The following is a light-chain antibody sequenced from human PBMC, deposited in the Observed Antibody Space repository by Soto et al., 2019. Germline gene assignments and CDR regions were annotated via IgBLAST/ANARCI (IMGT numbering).Light chain of an antibody. J-gene: IGKJ3*01. CDR3: QQRET. Sequence: DIQMTQSPSSLSASAGDRVTITCRASQAIHSYLNWYQQKPGKAPNLLIFATSTLQSGVPSRFSGSGSGTDFTLTISSLQPEDFATYYCQQRETFGPGTKVDIK. V-gene: IGKV1-39*01. CDR1: QAIHSY. CDR2: ATS.